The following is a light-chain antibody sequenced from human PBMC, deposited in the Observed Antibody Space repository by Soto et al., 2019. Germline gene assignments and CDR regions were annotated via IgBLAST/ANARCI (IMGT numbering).Light chain of an antibody. CDR3: SSDTSSSTVV. Sequence: QSALTQPASVSGSPGQSITISCTGTSRDVGSYNYVSWYQQRPGKAPRLMIYDVSDRPSGISIRFSGSKSGNTASLTISGLQAEDEDDYFCSSDTSSSTVVFGGGTKLTVL. CDR2: DVS. J-gene: IGLJ3*02. CDR1: SRDVGSYNY. V-gene: IGLV2-14*01.